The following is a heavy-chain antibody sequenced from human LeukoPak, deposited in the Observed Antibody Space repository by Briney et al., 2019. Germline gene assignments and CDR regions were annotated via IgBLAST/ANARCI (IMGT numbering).Heavy chain of an antibody. J-gene: IGHJ4*02. V-gene: IGHV3-21*01. CDR1: GFTFSSYS. CDR3: ARGGNYVSGSYNY. CDR2: ISSSSSYI. D-gene: IGHD3-10*01. Sequence: PGGSLRLSCAASGFTFSSYSMNWVRQAPGKGLEWVSSISSSSSYIYYADSVKGRFTISRDNAKNTLYLQMNSLRAEDTAVYYCARGGNYVSGSYNYWGQGTLATVSS.